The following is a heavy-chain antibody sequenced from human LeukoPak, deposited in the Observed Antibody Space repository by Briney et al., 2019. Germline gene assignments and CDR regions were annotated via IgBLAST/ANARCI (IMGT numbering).Heavy chain of an antibody. Sequence: PGGSLRLSCAASGFTFSSYWMHWVRQAPGKGLVWISRINSDGSSTSYADSVKGRFTISRDNAKNTLYVQMNSLRAEDTAMYYCARAFDSSGDYWGQGTLVTVSS. V-gene: IGHV3-74*01. CDR1: GFTFSSYW. CDR3: ARAFDSSGDY. D-gene: IGHD3-22*01. CDR2: INSDGSST. J-gene: IGHJ4*02.